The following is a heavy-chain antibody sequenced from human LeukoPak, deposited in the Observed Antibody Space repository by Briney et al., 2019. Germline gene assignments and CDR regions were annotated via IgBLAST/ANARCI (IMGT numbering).Heavy chain of an antibody. CDR1: GFTFSSYA. V-gene: IGHV3-30*01. J-gene: IGHJ4*02. Sequence: PGGSLRLSCAASGFTFSSYAMHWVRQAPGKGLEWVAVISYDGSNKYYADSVKGRFTISRDNSKNTLYLQMNSLRAEDTPVYYCARRGSRGNYFDYWGQGTLVTVSS. D-gene: IGHD2-15*01. CDR3: ARRGSRGNYFDY. CDR2: ISYDGSNK.